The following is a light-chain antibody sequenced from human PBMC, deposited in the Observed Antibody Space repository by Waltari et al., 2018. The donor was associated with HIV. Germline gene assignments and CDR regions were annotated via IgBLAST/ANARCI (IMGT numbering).Light chain of an antibody. CDR2: DAS. CDR1: QSVRSY. CDR3: QQRSNWPPWT. J-gene: IGKJ1*01. V-gene: IGKV3-11*01. Sequence: EIVLTQSPATLSLSPGERATLSCRASQSVRSYLAWYQQRPGQAPRLLIYDASNRATGIPARFSGSGSGTDFTLTISSLEPEDFAVYYCQQRSNWPPWTFGQGTKVEI.